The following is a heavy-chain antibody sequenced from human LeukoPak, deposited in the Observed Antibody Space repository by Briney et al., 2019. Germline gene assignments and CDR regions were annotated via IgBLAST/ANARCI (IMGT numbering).Heavy chain of an antibody. CDR1: GYSFTSYW. CDR2: IDPSDSYT. Sequence: GESLKISCKGSGYSFTSYWISWVRQMPGKGLEWMGRIDPSDSYTNYSPSFQGHVTISADKSISTAYLQWSGLKASDTAMYYCARRKVGWFDPWGQGTLVTVSS. J-gene: IGHJ5*02. V-gene: IGHV5-10-1*01. D-gene: IGHD1-14*01. CDR3: ARRKVGWFDP.